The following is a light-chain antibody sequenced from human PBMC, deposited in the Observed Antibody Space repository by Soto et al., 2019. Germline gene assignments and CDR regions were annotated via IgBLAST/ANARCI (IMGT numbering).Light chain of an antibody. Sequence: VRTQSAAPLVVSPGENASLSCRASQSVSTNLAWYQQKPGQAPRPLIYGASSRATGIPDRFSGSGSGTDFTLTISRLEPEDFAVYYCQQYGSSPRTVGQGTKVDI. J-gene: IGKJ1*01. CDR3: QQYGSSPRT. V-gene: IGKV3-20*01. CDR2: GAS. CDR1: QSVSTN.